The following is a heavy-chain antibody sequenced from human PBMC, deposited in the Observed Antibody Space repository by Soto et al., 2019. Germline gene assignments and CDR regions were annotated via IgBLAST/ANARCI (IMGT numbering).Heavy chain of an antibody. CDR2: IRNDGSQQ. Sequence: GGSLRLSCTASGFTFSTYGIHWFRQATDLGLEWVAAIRNDGSQQWYADSVKGRFTISRDNSRNTLYLQMNSLRAEDTALYYCARDNWIGEFKTLDIWGQGTMVTVSS. V-gene: IGHV3-33*01. J-gene: IGHJ3*02. CDR3: ARDNWIGEFKTLDI. CDR1: GFTFSTYG. D-gene: IGHD3-10*01.